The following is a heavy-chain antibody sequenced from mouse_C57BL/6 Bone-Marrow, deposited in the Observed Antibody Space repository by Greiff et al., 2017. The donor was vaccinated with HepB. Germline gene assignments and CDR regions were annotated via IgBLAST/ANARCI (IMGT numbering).Heavy chain of an antibody. Sequence: QVQLQHSGAELVRPGTSVKVSCKASGYAFTNYMIEWVKQRPGQGLEWIGVFNPGSGGTNYNEKFKGKATLTADKSSSTAYMQLSSLTSEDSAVYFCARDYNGSSYDDYAMDYWGQGTSVTVSS. V-gene: IGHV1-54*01. J-gene: IGHJ4*01. D-gene: IGHD1-1*01. CDR2: FNPGSGGT. CDR1: GYAFTNYM. CDR3: ARDYNGSSYDDYAMDY.